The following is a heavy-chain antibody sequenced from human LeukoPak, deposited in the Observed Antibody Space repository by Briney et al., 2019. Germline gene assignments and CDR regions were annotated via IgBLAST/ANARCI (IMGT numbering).Heavy chain of an antibody. J-gene: IGHJ4*02. CDR3: AKRSAAANYYFDY. CDR1: GFTFSSYA. CDR2: ISNSGGST. V-gene: IGHV3-23*01. D-gene: IGHD6-13*01. Sequence: GGSLRLSCAASGFTFSSYAMSWVRQAPGKGLEWVSPISNSGGSTYYADSVKGRFTISRDNSKNTLYLQMNSLRAEDTAVYYCAKRSAAANYYFDYWGQGTLVTVSS.